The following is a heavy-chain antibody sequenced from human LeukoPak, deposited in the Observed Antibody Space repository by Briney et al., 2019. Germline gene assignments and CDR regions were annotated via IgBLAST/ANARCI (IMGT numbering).Heavy chain of an antibody. Sequence: SETLSLTCTVSGGSISSYYWSWIRQPPGKGLEWIGYIYYSGSTNYNPSLKSRVTIPVDTSKNQFSLKLSSVTAADTAVYYCARSVRYFDWDAKFDYWGQGTQVTVSS. CDR2: IYYSGST. V-gene: IGHV4-59*01. D-gene: IGHD3-9*01. J-gene: IGHJ4*02. CDR1: GGSISSYY. CDR3: ARSVRYFDWDAKFDY.